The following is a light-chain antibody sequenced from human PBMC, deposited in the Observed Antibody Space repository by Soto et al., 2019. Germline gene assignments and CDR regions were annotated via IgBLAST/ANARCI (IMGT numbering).Light chain of an antibody. V-gene: IGLV3-9*01. CDR3: QVWDSGTAVV. CDR2: RDY. Sequence: ELTQPLSMSVALGQTARITCGGSNIGSKSVHWYQQRPGQAPVLVIYRDYNRPSGVPERFSGSNSGNTAALTISRAQAGDGADYYCQVWDSGTAVVFGGGTKVTVL. J-gene: IGLJ2*01. CDR1: NIGSKS.